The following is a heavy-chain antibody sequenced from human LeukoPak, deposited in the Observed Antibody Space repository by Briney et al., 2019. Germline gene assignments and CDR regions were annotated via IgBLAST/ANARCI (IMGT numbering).Heavy chain of an antibody. J-gene: IGHJ5*02. CDR3: ARERNVLLWFGELSRYFGELGWFDP. V-gene: IGHV4-4*07. D-gene: IGHD3-10*01. CDR1: GGSISSYY. Sequence: SETLSLTCTVSGGSISSYYWSWIRQPAGKGLEWIGRIYTSGSTNYNPSLKSRVTMSVDTSKNQFSLKLSSVTAADTAVYYCARERNVLLWFGELSRYFGELGWFDPWGQGILVTVSS. CDR2: IYTSGST.